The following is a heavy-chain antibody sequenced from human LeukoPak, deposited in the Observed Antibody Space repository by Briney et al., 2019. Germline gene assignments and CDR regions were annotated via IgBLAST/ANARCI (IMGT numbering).Heavy chain of an antibody. J-gene: IGHJ6*02. CDR2: ITSSSTYI. CDR1: GFTFSSYW. Sequence: GGSLRLSCAASGFTFSSYWMHWVHQAPGKGLEWVSSITSSSTYIYYADSVKGRFTISRDNAENSLFLQMNSLRVEDTAVYYCARDPPGDYGMDVWGQGTKVTVSS. V-gene: IGHV3-21*01. CDR3: ARDPPGDYGMDV. D-gene: IGHD2-21*01.